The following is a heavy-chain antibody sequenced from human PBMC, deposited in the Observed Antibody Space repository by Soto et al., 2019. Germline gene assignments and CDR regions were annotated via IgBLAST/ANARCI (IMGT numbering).Heavy chain of an antibody. Sequence: QVQLVESGGGVVQPGRSLRLSCAASGFTFSSYGMHWVRQAPGKGLEWVAVISYDGSNKYYADSVKGRFTISRDNSKNTLYLQMNSLRAEDTAVYYCAKDQKYCSGGSCYTPWYYYYYMDVWGKGTTVTVSS. CDR3: AKDQKYCSGGSCYTPWYYYYYMDV. D-gene: IGHD2-15*01. CDR2: ISYDGSNK. V-gene: IGHV3-30*18. CDR1: GFTFSSYG. J-gene: IGHJ6*03.